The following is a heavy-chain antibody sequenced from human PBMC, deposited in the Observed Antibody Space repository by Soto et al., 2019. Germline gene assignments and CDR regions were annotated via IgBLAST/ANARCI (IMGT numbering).Heavy chain of an antibody. Sequence: SETLSLTCAVYGGSFSDYYWSWIRQPPRKGLEWIGEINYSGSTTYDPSLKGRVTMSVDTSKTQFSLKLSSVTAADTAVYYCARRVRGVNDAFDIWGQGTMVTVSS. V-gene: IGHV4-34*01. CDR1: GGSFSDYY. CDR3: ARRVRGVNDAFDI. D-gene: IGHD3-10*01. J-gene: IGHJ3*02. CDR2: INYSGST.